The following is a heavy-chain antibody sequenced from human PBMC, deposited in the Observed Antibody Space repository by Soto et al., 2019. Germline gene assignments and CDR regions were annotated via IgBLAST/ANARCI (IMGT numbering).Heavy chain of an antibody. J-gene: IGHJ4*02. Sequence: GGSLRLSCAASGFTFSSYAMHWVRQAPGKGLEWVAVISYDGSNKYYADSVKGRFTISRDNSKNTLYLQMNSLRAEDTAVYYCIIPGYVPNYWGQGTLVTVSS. CDR2: ISYDGSNK. CDR1: GFTFSSYA. CDR3: IIPGYVPNY. V-gene: IGHV3-30-3*01. D-gene: IGHD2-2*01.